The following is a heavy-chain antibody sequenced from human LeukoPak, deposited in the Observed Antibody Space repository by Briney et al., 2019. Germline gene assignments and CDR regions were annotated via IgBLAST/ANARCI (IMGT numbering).Heavy chain of an antibody. CDR2: IYTSGST. J-gene: IGHJ6*03. V-gene: IGHV4-61*02. CDR1: GGSISSGSYY. Sequence: SQTLSLTCTVSGGSISSGSYYWSWIRQPAGKGLEGIGRIYTSGSTNYNPSLKSRVTISVDTSKNQFSLKLSSVTAADTAVYYCAREEPAIFGVVIRYYYYMDVWGKGTTVTVSS. D-gene: IGHD3-3*01. CDR3: AREEPAIFGVVIRYYYYMDV.